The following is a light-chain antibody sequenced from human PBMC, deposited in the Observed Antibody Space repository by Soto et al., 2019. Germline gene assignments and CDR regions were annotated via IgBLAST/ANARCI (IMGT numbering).Light chain of an antibody. CDR1: QGIGDT. CDR3: LQDYIYTPT. J-gene: IGKJ2*01. CDR2: DTS. Sequence: EVVMTQSPATLSVSPGEGVTLSCRANQGIGDTLAWYQHKPGQTPRLLIYDTSTRATGVPARFSGSRSGPEFTLTISSLQPEDFATYYCLQDYIYTPTFGQGTKLEIK. V-gene: IGKV3-15*01.